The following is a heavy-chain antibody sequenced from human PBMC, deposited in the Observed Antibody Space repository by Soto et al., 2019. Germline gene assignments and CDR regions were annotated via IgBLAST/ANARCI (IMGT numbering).Heavy chain of an antibody. CDR1: GGTFSSYA. V-gene: IGHV1-69*13. CDR2: IIPIFGTA. J-gene: IGHJ6*02. CDR3: ARAHGATAYYYYVMDV. D-gene: IGHD1-26*01. Sequence: SVKVSCQASGGTFSSYAISWVRQAPGQGLEWMGGIIPIFGTANYAQKFQGIVTLTADESPSTAYMGLSSLRSEDTAVYYCARAHGATAYYYYVMDVWGQGTTVTVSS.